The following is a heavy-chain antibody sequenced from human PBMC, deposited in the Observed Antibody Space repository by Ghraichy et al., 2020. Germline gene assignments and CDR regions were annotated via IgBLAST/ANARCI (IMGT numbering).Heavy chain of an antibody. CDR1: GFTFSSYA. CDR2: ISSNGGST. J-gene: IGHJ4*02. CDR3: ASSFLGGIAAAGTTTDY. D-gene: IGHD6-13*01. V-gene: IGHV3-64*01. Sequence: GGSLRLSCAASGFTFSSYAMHWVRQAPGKGLEYVSAISSNGGSTYYANSVKGRFTISRDHSKNTLYLQMGSLRAEDMAVYYCASSFLGGIAAAGTTTDYWGQGTLVTVSS.